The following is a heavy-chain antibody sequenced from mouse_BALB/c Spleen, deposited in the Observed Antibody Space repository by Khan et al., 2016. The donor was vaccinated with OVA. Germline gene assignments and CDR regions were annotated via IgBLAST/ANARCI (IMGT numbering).Heavy chain of an antibody. Sequence: VQLKQSGAELARPGASVKLSCKASGYTFTDYYINWVKQRTGQGLEWIGEISPGSGDTYYNEKFKGKATLTADKSSSTVYMQLSSLTAEASAGYFCARSNYFGYTFAYWGQGTLVTVSA. CDR3: ARSNYFGYTFAY. J-gene: IGHJ3*01. D-gene: IGHD1-2*01. CDR2: ISPGSGDT. CDR1: GYTFTDYY. V-gene: IGHV1-77*01.